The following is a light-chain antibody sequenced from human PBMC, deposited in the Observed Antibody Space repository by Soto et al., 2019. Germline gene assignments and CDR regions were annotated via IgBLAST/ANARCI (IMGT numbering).Light chain of an antibody. CDR3: SSYGGSNTKV. CDR1: SNDVGDYDY. V-gene: IGLV2-8*01. CDR2: AVD. J-gene: IGLJ1*01. Sequence: QSALTQPPSASGSPGQSVTISCTGTSNDVGDYDYVSWYQQHPGKAPRLIIYAVDKRPSGVPDRSSGSKSGNTASLTVSGLQADDEADYYCSSYGGSNTKVFGSGTKVTVL.